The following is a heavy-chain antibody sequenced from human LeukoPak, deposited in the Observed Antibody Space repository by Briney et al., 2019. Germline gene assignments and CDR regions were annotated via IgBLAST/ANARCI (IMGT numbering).Heavy chain of an antibody. Sequence: GGSLRLSCAASGFTVSSNYMSWVRQAPGKGLEWVSVIYSGGSTYYADSVKGRFTISRDNSKNTLYLQMNSLRAEDTAVYYCAKLSSGWYLLDYWGQGTLVTVSS. J-gene: IGHJ4*02. CDR3: AKLSSGWYLLDY. CDR1: GFTVSSNY. V-gene: IGHV3-53*01. CDR2: IYSGGST. D-gene: IGHD6-19*01.